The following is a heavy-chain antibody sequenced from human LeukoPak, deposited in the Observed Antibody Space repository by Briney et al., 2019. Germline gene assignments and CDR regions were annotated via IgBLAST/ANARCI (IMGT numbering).Heavy chain of an antibody. J-gene: IGHJ4*02. CDR3: ARVESGYYIDY. CDR2: IYSGGST. D-gene: IGHD3-22*01. V-gene: IGHV3-53*01. Sequence: PGGSLRLSCAASGFTVSSNYMSWVRQAAGKGLEWVSVIYSGGSTYYADSVKGRFTISRDNSKNTLYLQMNSLRAEDTAVYYCARVESGYYIDYWGQGTLVTVSS. CDR1: GFTVSSNY.